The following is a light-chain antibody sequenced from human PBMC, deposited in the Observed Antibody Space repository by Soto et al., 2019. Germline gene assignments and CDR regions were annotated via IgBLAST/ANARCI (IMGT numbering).Light chain of an antibody. CDR2: EAS. CDR1: QTVSSS. V-gene: IGKV3-11*01. CDR3: QQHINWPLT. Sequence: EIVLTQSPATLSLSPGERATLSCRASQTVSSSLAWYQQKPGQAPRLLIYEASNRATGIPARFSGSGSGADFTLTIRSIETEDFAIYSCQQHINWPLTFGGGTKVDIK. J-gene: IGKJ4*01.